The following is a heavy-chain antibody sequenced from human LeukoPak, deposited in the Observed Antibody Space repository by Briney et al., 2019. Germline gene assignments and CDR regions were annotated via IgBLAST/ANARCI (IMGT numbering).Heavy chain of an antibody. D-gene: IGHD4-17*01. J-gene: IGHJ6*02. V-gene: IGHV3-21*01. Sequence: GGSLRLSCAASGFTFSSSAMNWVRQAPGKGLEWVSSISASGDYIYYADSVKGRFTISRDNSKNTLYLQMNSLRAEDTAAYYCAKEGTTVTYYYGMDVWGQGTTVTVSS. CDR2: ISASGDYI. CDR1: GFTFSSSA. CDR3: AKEGTTVTYYYGMDV.